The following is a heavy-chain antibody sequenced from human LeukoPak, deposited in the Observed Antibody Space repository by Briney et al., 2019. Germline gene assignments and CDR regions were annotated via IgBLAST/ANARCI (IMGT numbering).Heavy chain of an antibody. V-gene: IGHV3-30*02. J-gene: IGHJ6*03. CDR3: AKAYSGSSYYYSYMDV. Sequence: GGSLRLSCEASGFIFSNYGMNWVRQAPGKGLEWVAFIRYDGSDKYYADSVKGRLTISRDNSKNTLFLQMSSLRAEDTALYYCAKAYSGSSYYYSYMDVWGKGTPVTVSS. CDR1: GFIFSNYG. CDR2: IRYDGSDK. D-gene: IGHD1-26*01.